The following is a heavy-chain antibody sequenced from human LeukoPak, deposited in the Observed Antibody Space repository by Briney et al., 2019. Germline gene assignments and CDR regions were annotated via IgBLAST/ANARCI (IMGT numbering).Heavy chain of an antibody. D-gene: IGHD3-22*01. J-gene: IGHJ4*02. CDR2: INPSGGST. Sequence: GASVKVSCKASGYTFTSYYMHWVRQAPGQGLEWMGIINPSGGSTSYAQKFQGRVTMTRDMSTSTVYMELSSLRSEDTAVYYCARDRTHYYDSSGYYSRWEYWGQGTLVTVSS. CDR3: ARDRTHYYDSSGYYSRWEY. CDR1: GYTFTSYY. V-gene: IGHV1-46*01.